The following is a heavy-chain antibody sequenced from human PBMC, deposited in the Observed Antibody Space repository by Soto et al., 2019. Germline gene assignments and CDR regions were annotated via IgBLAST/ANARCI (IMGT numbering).Heavy chain of an antibody. CDR1: GYYISSGYY. CDR3: ARGGIAAAGLYYYYYGMDV. Sequence: SETQSLTCAVSGYYISSGYYWGWIRQPPGKGLEWIGSIYHSGSTYYNPSLKSRVTISVDTSKNQFSLKLSSVTAADTAVYYCARGGIAAAGLYYYYYGMDVWGQGTTVTVSS. J-gene: IGHJ6*02. D-gene: IGHD6-13*01. V-gene: IGHV4-38-2*01. CDR2: IYHSGST.